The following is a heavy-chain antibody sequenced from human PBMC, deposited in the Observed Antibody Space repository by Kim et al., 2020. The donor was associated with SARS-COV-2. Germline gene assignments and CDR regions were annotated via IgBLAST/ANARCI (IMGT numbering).Heavy chain of an antibody. CDR3: ARRYGDYADFNY. Sequence: RNSPSFEGQVTLSADKSISTAYLQWSSLKASDTAMYYCARRYGDYADFNYWGQGTLVTVSS. J-gene: IGHJ4*02. D-gene: IGHD4-17*01. V-gene: IGHV5-51*01.